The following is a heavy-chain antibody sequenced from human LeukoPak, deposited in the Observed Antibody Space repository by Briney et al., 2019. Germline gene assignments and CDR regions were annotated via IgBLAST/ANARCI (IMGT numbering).Heavy chain of an antibody. CDR3: AKPGHEPIPYSSGYFWFDP. J-gene: IGHJ5*02. CDR1: GFTFSSYA. V-gene: IGHV3-23*01. Sequence: PGGSLRLSCAASGFTFSSYAMSWVRQAPGKGLEWVSAISGSGGSTYYADSVKGRFTISRDNSKNTLYLQMNSLRAEDTAVYYCAKPGHEPIPYSSGYFWFDPWGQGTLVTVSS. CDR2: ISGSGGST. D-gene: IGHD3-22*01.